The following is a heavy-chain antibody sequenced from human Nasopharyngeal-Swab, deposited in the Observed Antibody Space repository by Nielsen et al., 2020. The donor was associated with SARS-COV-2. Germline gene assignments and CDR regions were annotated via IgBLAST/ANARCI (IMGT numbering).Heavy chain of an antibody. CDR2: IWYDGSNK. CDR3: ARKENFDVGKGNYYWYGMDV. D-gene: IGHD3-9*01. J-gene: IGHJ6*02. V-gene: IGHV3-33*01. Sequence: GRQAPGKGLEWVAGIWYDGSNKYYADSVKGRFTISRDNSKNTLYLQMNSLRAEDTAVYYCARKENFDVGKGNYYWYGMDVWGQGTTVTVSS.